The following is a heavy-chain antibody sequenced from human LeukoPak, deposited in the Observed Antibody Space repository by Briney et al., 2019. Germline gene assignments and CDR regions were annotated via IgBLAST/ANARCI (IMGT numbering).Heavy chain of an antibody. V-gene: IGHV3-53*01. CDR2: IYRGGST. CDR3: ARDRGAAAGN. CDR1: GFNVSNNY. Sequence: GGSLRLSCAASGFNVSNNYMGWVRQAPGKGLEWVSVIYRGGSTYYADSVKGRFTMSRDNSKNTVYLQMDSLRAEDAGVYYCARDRGAAAGNWGQGTLVTVSS. D-gene: IGHD6-13*01. J-gene: IGHJ4*02.